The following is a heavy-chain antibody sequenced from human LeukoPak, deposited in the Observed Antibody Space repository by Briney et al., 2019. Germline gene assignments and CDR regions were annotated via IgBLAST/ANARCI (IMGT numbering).Heavy chain of an antibody. CDR1: GFTFSNYW. Sequence: GGSLRLSCAASGFTFSNYWIHWVRQAPGKGLVWVAVISYDGSNKYYADSVKGRFTISRDNSKNTLYLQMNSLRAEDTAVYYCARDLGIAVAGTTRYYYYGMDVWGQGTTVTVSS. V-gene: IGHV3-30-3*01. J-gene: IGHJ6*02. CDR3: ARDLGIAVAGTTRYYYYGMDV. CDR2: ISYDGSNK. D-gene: IGHD6-19*01.